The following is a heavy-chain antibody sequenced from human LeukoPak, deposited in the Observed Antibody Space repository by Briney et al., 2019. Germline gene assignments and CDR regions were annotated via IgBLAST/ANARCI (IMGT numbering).Heavy chain of an antibody. CDR1: GYTFTGYY. Sequence: ASVTVSCTASGYTFTGYYMHWVRQAPGQGLEWMGWINPKSGGTNYAQKFQGRVTMTRDTSISTAYMELSRLRSDDTAVYYCARGFIGVMVASGWFDPWGQGTLVTVSS. D-gene: IGHD3-10*01. CDR2: INPKSGGT. CDR3: ARGFIGVMVASGWFDP. J-gene: IGHJ5*02. V-gene: IGHV1-2*02.